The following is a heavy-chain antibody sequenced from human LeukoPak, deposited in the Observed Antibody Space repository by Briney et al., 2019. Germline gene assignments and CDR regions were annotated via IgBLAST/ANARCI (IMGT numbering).Heavy chain of an antibody. V-gene: IGHV5-51*01. J-gene: IGHJ5*02. Sequence: GESLKIFCKGSGYSFTSYWIGWVRQMPGKGLEWMGIIYPGDSDTRYSPSFQGQVTISADKSISTAYLQWSSLKASDTAMYYCARNVDTAMDWFDPWGQGTLVTVSS. CDR3: ARNVDTAMDWFDP. CDR1: GYSFTSYW. CDR2: IYPGDSDT. D-gene: IGHD5-18*01.